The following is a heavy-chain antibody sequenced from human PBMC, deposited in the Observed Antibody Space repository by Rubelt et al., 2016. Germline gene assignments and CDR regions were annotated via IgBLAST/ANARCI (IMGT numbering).Heavy chain of an antibody. V-gene: IGHV1-18*01. J-gene: IGHJ4*02. CDR3: ARDVGGNSVLYYFDY. CDR1: GYTFTSYG. Sequence: QVQLVQSGAEVKKPGASVKVSCKASGYTFTSYGISWVRQAPGQGLEWMGWISAYNGNTNYAQKIQGRGTMTTDTSTSTAYRGLRSLRSDDTAVYYCARDVGGNSVLYYFDYWGQGTLVTVSS. CDR2: ISAYNGNT. D-gene: IGHD4-23*01.